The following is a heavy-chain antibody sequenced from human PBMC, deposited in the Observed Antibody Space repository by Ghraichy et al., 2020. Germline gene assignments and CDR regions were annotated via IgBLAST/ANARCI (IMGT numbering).Heavy chain of an antibody. CDR3: AHTKVSGGRMADY. D-gene: IGHD5/OR15-5a*01. V-gene: IGHV2-5*02. CDR2: IYWDDDK. J-gene: IGHJ4*02. CDR1: GFSLKTTGMG. Sequence: QTLSLTCSFSGFSLKTTGMGLAWIRQPPGKALEWLALIYWDDDKRYSPSLKSRLTITEDTSKNQVVLTVSNMDPVDTGTYYCAHTKVSGGRMADYWGQGTPVSVSA.